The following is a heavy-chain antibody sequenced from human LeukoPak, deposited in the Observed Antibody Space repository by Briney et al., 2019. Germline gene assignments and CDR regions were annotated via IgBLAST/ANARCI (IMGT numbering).Heavy chain of an antibody. J-gene: IGHJ4*02. CDR1: GFTFSSYA. CDR2: ISGSGGST. Sequence: GGSLRLSCAASGFTFSSYAMSWVRQAPGKGLEWVSAISGSGGSTYYADSVKGRFTISRDDSKNSLYLQMNSLRAEDTAVYYRAKGGCSGGSCYYPYYFDYWGQGTLVTVSS. D-gene: IGHD2-15*01. CDR3: AKGGCSGGSCYYPYYFDY. V-gene: IGHV3-23*01.